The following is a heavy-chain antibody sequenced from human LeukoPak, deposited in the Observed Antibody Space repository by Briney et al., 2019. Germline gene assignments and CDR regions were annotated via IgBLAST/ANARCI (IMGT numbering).Heavy chain of an antibody. Sequence: GSLRLSCAASGFTFSSYGMHWVRQAPGKGLEWVAVIWYDGSNKYYADSVKGRFTISRDNSKNTLYLQMNSLRVEDTAVYYCTKGSASARPCYFDYWGQGSLLTVSS. CDR3: TKGSASARPCYFDY. CDR2: IWYDGSNK. D-gene: IGHD2-15*01. CDR1: GFTFSSYG. J-gene: IGHJ4*02. V-gene: IGHV3-33*06.